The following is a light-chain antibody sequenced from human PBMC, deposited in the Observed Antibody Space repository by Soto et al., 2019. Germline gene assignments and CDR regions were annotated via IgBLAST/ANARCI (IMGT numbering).Light chain of an antibody. CDR3: SSYAGSNDFV. CDR2: EVS. CDR1: SSDVGAYDF. J-gene: IGLJ1*01. Sequence: QSVLTQPPSASGFPGQSVTLSCTGTSSDVGAYDFVSWYQQHPGKAPKLVIFEVSKRPSGVPDRLSGSKSGNTASLTVFGLQAEDEADYYCSSYAGSNDFVFGTGTKVTV. V-gene: IGLV2-8*01.